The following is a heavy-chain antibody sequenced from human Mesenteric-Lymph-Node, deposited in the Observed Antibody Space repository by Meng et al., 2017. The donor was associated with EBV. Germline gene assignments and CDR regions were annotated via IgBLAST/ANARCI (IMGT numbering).Heavy chain of an antibody. V-gene: IGHV1-69*01. CDR1: GGTISNFG. CDR2: IIGVFGTK. CDR3: AKEGGVRAKYYFDY. J-gene: IGHJ4*02. D-gene: IGHD3-3*01. Sequence: QVQLVQSGAEVKKPXSSVKVSCKASGGTISNFGINWVRQAPGQGPQWMGGIIGVFGTKNYAQKFQGRVTITADESTVYMELTSLRSEDTAVYYCAKEGGVRAKYYFDYWGQGTLFTVSS.